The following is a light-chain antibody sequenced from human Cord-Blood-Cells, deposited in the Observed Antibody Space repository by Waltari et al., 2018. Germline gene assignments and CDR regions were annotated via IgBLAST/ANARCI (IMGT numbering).Light chain of an antibody. Sequence: EIVLTQSPATLSLSPGERATLSCRASQRVSSHLSWYQQKPGQAPGLLIYDASNRATGIPARFSGSGSGTDFTLTISSLEPEDFAVYYCQQRSNWPRTFGGGTKVEIK. J-gene: IGKJ4*01. CDR1: QRVSSH. CDR3: QQRSNWPRT. CDR2: DAS. V-gene: IGKV3-11*01.